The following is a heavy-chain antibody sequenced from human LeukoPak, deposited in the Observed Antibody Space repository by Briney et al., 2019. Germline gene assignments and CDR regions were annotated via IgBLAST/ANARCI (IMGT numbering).Heavy chain of an antibody. V-gene: IGHV4-59*01. CDR2: IFYTGST. J-gene: IGHJ4*02. Sequence: TPSETLSLTCTVSGGSISNYYWSWIRQPPGKGLEWIGYIFYTGSTAYNSSLESRVTISVDSSKNQVSLRLNSVTAADTAVYYCASGIAAAETFDYWGQGTLVTVSS. D-gene: IGHD6-13*01. CDR1: GGSISNYY. CDR3: ASGIAAAETFDY.